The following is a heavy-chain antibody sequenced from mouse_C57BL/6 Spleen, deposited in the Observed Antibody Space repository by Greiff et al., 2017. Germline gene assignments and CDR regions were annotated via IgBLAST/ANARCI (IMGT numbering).Heavy chain of an antibody. Sequence: QVQLQQSGAELVRPGASVTLSCKASGYTFTDYEMHWVKQTPVHGLEWIGAIDPETGGTAYNQKFKGKAILTAAKSSGTAYMELRSLTSEDSAVYYCTREGIDYGNPYYAMDYWGQGTSVTVSS. CDR1: GYTFTDYE. CDR3: TREGIDYGNPYYAMDY. CDR2: IDPETGGT. V-gene: IGHV1-15*01. D-gene: IGHD2-1*01. J-gene: IGHJ4*01.